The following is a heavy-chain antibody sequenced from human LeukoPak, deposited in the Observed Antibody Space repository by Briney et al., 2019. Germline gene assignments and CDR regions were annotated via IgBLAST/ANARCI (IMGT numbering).Heavy chain of an antibody. J-gene: IGHJ6*02. CDR2: IIPIFGTA. CDR3: ARGLSLTIFGNYYYYGMDV. CDR1: GGTFSSYA. Sequence: ASAKVSCKASGGTFSSYAISWVRQAPGQGLEWMGGIIPIFGTANYAQKFQGRVTITADESTSTAYMELSSLRSEDTAVYYCARGLSLTIFGNYYYYGMDVWGQGTTVTVSS. V-gene: IGHV1-69*01. D-gene: IGHD3-3*01.